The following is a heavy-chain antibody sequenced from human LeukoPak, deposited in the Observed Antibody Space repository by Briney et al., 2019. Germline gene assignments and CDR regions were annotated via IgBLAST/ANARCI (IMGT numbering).Heavy chain of an antibody. V-gene: IGHV4-4*07. Sequence: SETLSLSCIVSGDSIVTYYWSWIRQPAGKGLEWIGRINTSGGTNYNPSLKSRVTMSVDTSTNQFSLKLTSVTAADTAVYYCARDAGRTRAPFDYWGQGTLVTVSS. CDR3: ARDAGRTRAPFDY. CDR2: INTSGGT. CDR1: GDSIVTYY. D-gene: IGHD6-13*01. J-gene: IGHJ4*02.